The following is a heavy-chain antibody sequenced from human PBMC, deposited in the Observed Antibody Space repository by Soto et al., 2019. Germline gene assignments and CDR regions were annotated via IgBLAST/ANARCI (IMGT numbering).Heavy chain of an antibody. Sequence: SVKVSCKASGGSFSSYAISWVRQAPGQGLEWMGGIIPIFGTANYAQKFQGRVTITADESTSTAYMELSSLRSEDTAVYYCTRGLFRIAAAGTYFDYCGEVPLVTVS. D-gene: IGHD6-13*01. CDR1: GGSFSSYA. CDR2: IIPIFGTA. V-gene: IGHV1-69*13. J-gene: IGHJ4*02. CDR3: TRGLFRIAAAGTYFDY.